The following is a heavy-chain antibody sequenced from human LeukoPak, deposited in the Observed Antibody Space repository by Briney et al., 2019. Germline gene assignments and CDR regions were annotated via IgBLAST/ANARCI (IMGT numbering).Heavy chain of an antibody. CDR3: ARGQVVGATDYFDY. D-gene: IGHD1-26*01. Sequence: GGSLRLSCAASGFTVSNHYMNWVRQAPGKGLEWVSVIYSGGGTHYTNSVKGRFTISRDNSKNTLFLQMNNLRAEDTALYYCARGQVVGATDYFDYWGQGTPVTVAS. J-gene: IGHJ4*02. V-gene: IGHV3-53*01. CDR2: IYSGGGT. CDR1: GFTVSNHY.